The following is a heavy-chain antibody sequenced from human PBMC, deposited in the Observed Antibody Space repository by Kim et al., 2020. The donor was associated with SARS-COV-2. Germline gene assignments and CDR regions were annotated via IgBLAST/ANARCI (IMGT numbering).Heavy chain of an antibody. V-gene: IGHV4-31*02. J-gene: IGHJ5*02. CDR3: ARVVVGATGWFDP. Sequence: YDTPSLKSRVTISVDTSKNQFSLKLSSVTAADTAVYYCARVVVGATGWFDPWGQGTLVTVSS. D-gene: IGHD2-15*01.